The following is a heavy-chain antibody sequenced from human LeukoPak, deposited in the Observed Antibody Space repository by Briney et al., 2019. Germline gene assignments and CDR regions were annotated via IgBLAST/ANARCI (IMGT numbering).Heavy chain of an antibody. CDR3: AKGVYYDRTLTFDY. V-gene: IGHV3-23*01. CDR2: ISGSGGST. D-gene: IGHD3-22*01. Sequence: GGSLRLSCAASGFTFSSYAMSWVRQAPGKGLEWVSAISGSGGSTYYADSVKGQFTISRDNSKNTLYLQMNSLRAEDTAVYYCAKGVYYDRTLTFDYWGQGTLVTVSS. J-gene: IGHJ4*02. CDR1: GFTFSSYA.